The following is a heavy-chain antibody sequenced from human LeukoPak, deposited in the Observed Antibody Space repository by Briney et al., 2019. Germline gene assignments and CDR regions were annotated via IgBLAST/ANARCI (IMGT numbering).Heavy chain of an antibody. CDR2: FYTSGST. D-gene: IGHD1-1*01. CDR3: ARDRYGGIIDY. CDR1: GGSLSSYY. Sequence: SETLSLTCTVSGGSLSSYYWSWIRQPAGKGLEWIGRFYTSGSTNYNPSLKSRVTMSVDTSKNQFSLKLTSVTAADTAMYYCARDRYGGIIDYWGQGTLVTVSS. J-gene: IGHJ4*02. V-gene: IGHV4-4*07.